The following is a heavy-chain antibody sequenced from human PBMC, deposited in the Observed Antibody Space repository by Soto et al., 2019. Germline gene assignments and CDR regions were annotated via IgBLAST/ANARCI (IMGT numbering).Heavy chain of an antibody. D-gene: IGHD3-10*01. CDR3: TRGGYSVSWSYYPPFDP. Sequence: GGSLRLSCAASGFTFSNYWMHWVRQDPGKGLVCVSRVKGDGSSTDYADSVKGRFTISRDNAENTLYLQMNSLRAEDTAIYYCTRGGYSVSWSYYPPFDPWGQGTLVTVYS. J-gene: IGHJ5*02. CDR2: VKGDGSST. V-gene: IGHV3-74*01. CDR1: GFTFSNYW.